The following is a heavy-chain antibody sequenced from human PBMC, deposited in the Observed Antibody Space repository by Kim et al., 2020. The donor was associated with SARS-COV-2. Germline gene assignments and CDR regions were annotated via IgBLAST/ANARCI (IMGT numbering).Heavy chain of an antibody. V-gene: IGHV3-74*01. CDR2: INRDGRTI. J-gene: IGHJ3*02. D-gene: IGHD3-9*01. CDR3: ATLTGWTDVLDI. CDR1: GFSFSSYW. Sequence: GGSLRLSCAASGFSFSSYWMHWVRQGPEKGLLWVSDINRDGRTIRYADSVNGRFTISRDNAKNTVYLQMNSLRAEDTAVYYCATLTGWTDVLDIWGQGTMFTVSS.